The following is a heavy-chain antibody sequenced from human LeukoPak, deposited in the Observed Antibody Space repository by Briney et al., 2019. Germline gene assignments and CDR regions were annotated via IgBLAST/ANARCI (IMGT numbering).Heavy chain of an antibody. Sequence: SETLSLTCSVYGGSFSGYYWSWLRPPPGKELEWIGEINHSGSTNYNPSLKSRVTISVDTSKNQLSLKQSSVTAADTAVYYCARVAPYIVVVVAATRVGAFDIWGQGTMVTVSS. V-gene: IGHV4-34*01. J-gene: IGHJ3*02. CDR2: INHSGST. CDR3: ARVAPYIVVVVAATRVGAFDI. CDR1: GGSFSGYY. D-gene: IGHD2-15*01.